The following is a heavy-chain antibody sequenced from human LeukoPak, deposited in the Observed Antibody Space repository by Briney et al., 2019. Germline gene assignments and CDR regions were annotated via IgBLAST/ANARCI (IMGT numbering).Heavy chain of an antibody. CDR1: GGTFSSYA. Sequence: KVSCKASGGTFSSYAISWVPQAPGQGLEWIGRIIPISGTANYAQKFQGRVMITTEKSTSTAYMELSSRRSEDTAVYYCARASSGWYFFDYWGQGTLVTVSS. J-gene: IGHJ4*02. D-gene: IGHD6-19*01. V-gene: IGHV1-69*05. CDR2: IIPISGTA. CDR3: ARASSGWYFFDY.